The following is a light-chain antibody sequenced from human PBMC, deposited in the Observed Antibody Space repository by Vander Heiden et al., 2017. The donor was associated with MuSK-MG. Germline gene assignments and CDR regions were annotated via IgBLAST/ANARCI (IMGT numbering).Light chain of an antibody. CDR3: RQEYKSPRT. J-gene: IGKJ1*01. Sequence: DIVMTQSPDSLAVSLGERATINCKSSQNILYSSNNKNYLAWYQQRPGQPPKMLFYWASTRESAVPDRFSGSGSGTDFTLTIISLQAEDVAVYYCRQEYKSPRTFGQGTKLEIK. CDR2: WAS. V-gene: IGKV4-1*01. CDR1: QNILYSSNNKNY.